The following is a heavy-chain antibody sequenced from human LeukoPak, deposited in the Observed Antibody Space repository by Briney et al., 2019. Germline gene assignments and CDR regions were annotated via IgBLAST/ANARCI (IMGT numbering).Heavy chain of an antibody. CDR2: IYPGDFHT. V-gene: IGHV5-51*01. D-gene: IGHD5-18*01. Sequence: GESLKISCKGSGYIFTSYWIGWVRQMPGKGLEWMGIIYPGDFHTKYSPSFQGQVTISADKSISTVYLQWTSLKASDTTMYYCARGSGGYRYGYQYFDYWGQGTLVTVSS. CDR1: GYIFTSYW. J-gene: IGHJ4*02. CDR3: ARGSGGYRYGYQYFDY.